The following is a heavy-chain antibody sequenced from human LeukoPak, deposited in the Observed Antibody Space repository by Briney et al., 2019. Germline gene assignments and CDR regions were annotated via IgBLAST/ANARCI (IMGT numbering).Heavy chain of an antibody. CDR2: SDLEDAET. CDR1: GNSLSDLS. Sequence: AAVKVSCKVSGNSLSDLSIHWVRQAPGKGLEWMGGSDLEDAETVYAEKYQDRITLTEDTSTDTAYMELSSLRSEDTAVYYCATGTPADMGALGVWGQGTTVTVSS. V-gene: IGHV1-24*01. J-gene: IGHJ6*02. CDR3: ATGTPADMGALGV. D-gene: IGHD2-2*01.